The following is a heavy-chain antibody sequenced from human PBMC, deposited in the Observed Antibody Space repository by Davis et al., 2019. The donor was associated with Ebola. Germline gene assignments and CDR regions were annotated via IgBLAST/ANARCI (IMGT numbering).Heavy chain of an antibody. J-gene: IGHJ4*02. D-gene: IGHD7-27*01. V-gene: IGHV3-23*01. Sequence: GESLKISCAASGFIFSNYAMSWVRQAPGKGLEWVSTITGSADLTHYADSVKGRFTVSRDNSKNTLYLQMNSLRAEDTAVYYCARGLMKLGPFGYWGQGTLVTVSS. CDR2: ITGSADLT. CDR1: GFIFSNYA. CDR3: ARGLMKLGPFGY.